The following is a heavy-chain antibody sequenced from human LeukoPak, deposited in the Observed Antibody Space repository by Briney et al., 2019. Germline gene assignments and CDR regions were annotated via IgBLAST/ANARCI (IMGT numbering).Heavy chain of an antibody. Sequence: PSETLSLICTVSGGSISSSSYYWGWIRQPPGKGLEWIGSIYYSGSTYYNPSLKSRVTISVDTSKNQFSLKLSSVTAADTAVYYCSRRYYDFWSGSYTAMGENMDAFDIWGQGTMVTVSS. D-gene: IGHD3-3*01. CDR3: SRRYYDFWSGSYTAMGENMDAFDI. CDR2: IYYSGST. CDR1: GGSISSSSYY. V-gene: IGHV4-39*01. J-gene: IGHJ3*02.